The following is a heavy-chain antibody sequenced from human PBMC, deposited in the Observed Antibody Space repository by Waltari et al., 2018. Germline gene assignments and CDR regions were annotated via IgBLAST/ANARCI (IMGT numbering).Heavy chain of an antibody. CDR3: ARGHLTGYCNDY. CDR1: GFTFSSYW. D-gene: IGHD3-9*01. Sequence: EVQLVESGGGLVQPGGSLRLSCAASGFTFSSYWMHWVRQAPGKGLVWVSRMNGDGSRTYYADSVKGRFTISRDNAKNTLYLQMNSLSAEDTAIYYCARGHLTGYCNDYWGQGTLVTVSS. CDR2: MNGDGSRT. V-gene: IGHV3-74*01. J-gene: IGHJ4*02.